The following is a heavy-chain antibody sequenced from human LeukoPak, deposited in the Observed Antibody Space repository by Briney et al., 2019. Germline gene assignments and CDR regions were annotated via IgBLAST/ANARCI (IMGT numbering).Heavy chain of an antibody. CDR2: INHSGST. Sequence: PSETLSLTCAVYGGSFSGYYWSWIRHPPGKGLEWIGEINHSGSTNYNPSLKSRVTISVDTSKNQFSLKLSSVTAADTAVYYCARGKSQYDYVWGSYRNPDRYFDYWGQGTLVTVSS. V-gene: IGHV4-34*01. D-gene: IGHD3-16*02. J-gene: IGHJ4*02. CDR3: ARGKSQYDYVWGSYRNPDRYFDY. CDR1: GGSFSGYY.